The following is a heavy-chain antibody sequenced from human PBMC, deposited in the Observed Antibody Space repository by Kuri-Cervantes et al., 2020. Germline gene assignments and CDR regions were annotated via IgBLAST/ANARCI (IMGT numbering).Heavy chain of an antibody. D-gene: IGHD6-13*01. J-gene: IGHJ2*01. V-gene: IGHV3-9*01. Sequence: SLKISCAASGFTFDDYAMHWVRQAPGKGLEWVSGISWNSGSIGYADSVKGRFTISRDNAKNSLYLQMNSLRAEDTALYYCAKGPHRKQQLVVCWYFDLWGRGTLVTVSS. CDR1: GFTFDDYA. CDR3: AKGPHRKQQLVVCWYFDL. CDR2: ISWNSGSI.